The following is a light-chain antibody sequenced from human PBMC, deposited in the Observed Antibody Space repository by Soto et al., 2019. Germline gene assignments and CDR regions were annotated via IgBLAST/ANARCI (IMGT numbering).Light chain of an antibody. CDR2: GNS. J-gene: IGLJ1*01. V-gene: IGLV1-40*01. Sequence: QSVLTQPPSGSGAPGQRVTISCTGSSSNIGAGYDVHWYQQLPGTAPKLLIYGNSNRPSGVPDRFSGSKSGTSASLAITGLQAEDEADYYCQSYDSGLSGYVFGTGTKLTVL. CDR1: SSNIGAGYD. CDR3: QSYDSGLSGYV.